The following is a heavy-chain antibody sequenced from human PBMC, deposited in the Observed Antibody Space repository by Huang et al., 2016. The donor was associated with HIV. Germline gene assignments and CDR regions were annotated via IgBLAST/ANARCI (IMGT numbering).Heavy chain of an antibody. Sequence: EVQLVESGGGLVQPGRSLRLSCAASGFTFDDYAMHWVRQAPGKGLEWVSGIRWNSGNIGYADSVKGRFTISRDNAKNSLYLQMNSLRAEDTALYYCAKDSGYDYVWGSYRPLEYWGQGTLVTVSS. CDR3: AKDSGYDYVWGSYRPLEY. D-gene: IGHD3-16*02. CDR1: GFTFDDYA. CDR2: IRWNSGNI. J-gene: IGHJ4*02. V-gene: IGHV3-9*01.